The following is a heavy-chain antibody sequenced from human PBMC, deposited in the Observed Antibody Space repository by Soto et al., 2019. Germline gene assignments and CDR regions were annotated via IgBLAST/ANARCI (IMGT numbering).Heavy chain of an antibody. Sequence: PSETLSLTCAVSGGSISSSNWWSWVRQPPGKGLEWIGEIYHSGSTNYNPSLKSRVTISVDKSKNQFSLKLSSVTAADTAVYYSARKVFGVPITGYYYYYYGMDVWGQGDTVTVSS. J-gene: IGHJ6*02. CDR2: IYHSGST. V-gene: IGHV4-4*02. D-gene: IGHD3-3*01. CDR1: GGSISSSNW. CDR3: ARKVFGVPITGYYYYYYGMDV.